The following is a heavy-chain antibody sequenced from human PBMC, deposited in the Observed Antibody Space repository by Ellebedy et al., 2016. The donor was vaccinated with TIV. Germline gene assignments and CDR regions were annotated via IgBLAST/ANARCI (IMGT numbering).Heavy chain of an antibody. V-gene: IGHV1-46*01. CDR1: GYTFTNYY. J-gene: IGHJ6*02. CDR3: ARDAIQFLEWVYKYAMDV. CDR2: INPIGGSP. Sequence: ASVKVSCKASGYTFTNYYLHWVRQAPGQGPEWMGIINPIGGSPTYAQTFQGRLTITADKSTRTVYMELSSLTSEDTAVYYCARDAIQFLEWVYKYAMDVWGQGTTVTVSS. D-gene: IGHD3-3*01.